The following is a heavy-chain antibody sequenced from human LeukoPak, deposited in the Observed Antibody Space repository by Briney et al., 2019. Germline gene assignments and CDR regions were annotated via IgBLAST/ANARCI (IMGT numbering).Heavy chain of an antibody. CDR3: ARVTVPAANYYYYYMDV. J-gene: IGHJ6*03. Sequence: GRSLRLSCAASGLTFSSCAMHWVRQAPGKGLEWVAVISYDGSNKYYADSVKGRFTISRDNSKNTLYLQMNSLRAEDTAVYYCARVTVPAANYYYYYMDVWGKGTTVTVSS. V-gene: IGHV3-30*01. D-gene: IGHD2-2*01. CDR2: ISYDGSNK. CDR1: GLTFSSCA.